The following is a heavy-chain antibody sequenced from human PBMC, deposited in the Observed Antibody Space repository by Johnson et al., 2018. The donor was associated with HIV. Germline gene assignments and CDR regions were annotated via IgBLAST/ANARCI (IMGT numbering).Heavy chain of an antibody. V-gene: IGHV3-30-3*01. D-gene: IGHD7-27*01. CDR2: ISYDGSNK. J-gene: IGHJ3*02. CDR3: AKVKSWGLDAFDI. Sequence: QVQLVESGGGLVQPGRSLRLSCAASGFTFSSYAMHWVRQAPGKGLEWVAVISYDGSNKYYADSVKGRFTISRDNAKSSLYLQMNSLRAEDTALYYCAKVKSWGLDAFDIWGQGTMVTVSS. CDR1: GFTFSSYA.